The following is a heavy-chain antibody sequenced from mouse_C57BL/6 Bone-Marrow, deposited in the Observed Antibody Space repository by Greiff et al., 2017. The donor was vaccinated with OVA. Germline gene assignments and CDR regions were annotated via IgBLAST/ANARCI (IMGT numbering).Heavy chain of an antibody. Sequence: VQLQQPGAELVRPGSSVKLSCKASGYTFTSYWMDWVKQRPGQGLEWIGNIYPSDSETHYNQKFKDKATLTVDKSSSTAYMQLSSLTSEDSAVYYCARGDGYYFYYFDYWGQGTTLTVSS. CDR3: ARGDGYYFYYFDY. V-gene: IGHV1-61*01. CDR2: IYPSDSET. J-gene: IGHJ2*01. CDR1: GYTFTSYW. D-gene: IGHD2-3*01.